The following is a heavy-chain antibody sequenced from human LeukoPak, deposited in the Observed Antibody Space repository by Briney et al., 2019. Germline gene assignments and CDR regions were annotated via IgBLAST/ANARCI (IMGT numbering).Heavy chain of an antibody. CDR2: ISGSGAYT. CDR1: GFTFNSHS. CDR3: AKGITEESLFDS. V-gene: IGHV3-23*01. J-gene: IGHJ4*02. Sequence: GGSLRLSCAASGFTFNSHSMSWVRQAPGKGLEWVSAISGSGAYTYYADSVKGRFTISRDNSKNTLFLQMNSLRAGDTAVYNCAKGITEESLFDSWGQGTLVTVSS. D-gene: IGHD1-14*01.